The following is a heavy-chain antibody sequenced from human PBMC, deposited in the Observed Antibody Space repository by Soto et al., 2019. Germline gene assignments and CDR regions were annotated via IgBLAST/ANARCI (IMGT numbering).Heavy chain of an antibody. CDR3: AKDLISEAVGDPYYDYVWGSYPSPQDV. CDR1: GFTFSSYA. Sequence: GGSLRLSCAASGFTFSSYAMSWVRQAPGKGLEWVSAISGSGGSTYYADSVKGRFTISRDNSKNTLYLQMNSLRAEDTAVYYCAKDLISEAVGDPYYDYVWGSYPSPQDVWGQGTTVTVSS. D-gene: IGHD3-16*01. J-gene: IGHJ6*02. V-gene: IGHV3-23*01. CDR2: ISGSGGST.